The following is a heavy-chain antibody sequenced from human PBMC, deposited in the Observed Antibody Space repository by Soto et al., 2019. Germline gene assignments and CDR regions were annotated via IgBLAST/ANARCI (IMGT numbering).Heavy chain of an antibody. CDR1: GFTFTSYA. Sequence: QVQLVESGGSVVQPGRSLRLSCEASGFTFTSYAMHWVRQAPGKGLEWVAVISYDGINEYYADSVKGRFTISRDNSKNTLFLQMSSLRVEDTAVYYCAKTANGWFSAFDIWGQGTMVTVSS. CDR2: ISYDGINE. CDR3: AKTANGWFSAFDI. V-gene: IGHV3-30-3*02. D-gene: IGHD6-19*01. J-gene: IGHJ3*02.